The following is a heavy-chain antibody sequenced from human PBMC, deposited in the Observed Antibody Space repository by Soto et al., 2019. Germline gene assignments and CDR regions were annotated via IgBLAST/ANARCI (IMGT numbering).Heavy chain of an antibody. CDR2: ISYDGSNQ. CDR1: GSTSNIYG. Sequence: GGSLRLSCAASGSTSNIYGMHWVRQAPDKGLEREALISYDGSNQYYADSVKGRFTISRDNSTNTLFLQMNSLRADYTAVYYCARDQASGQGSFDSWGQGTLVTVSS. J-gene: IGHJ4*02. V-gene: IGHV3-30*03. CDR3: ARDQASGQGSFDS.